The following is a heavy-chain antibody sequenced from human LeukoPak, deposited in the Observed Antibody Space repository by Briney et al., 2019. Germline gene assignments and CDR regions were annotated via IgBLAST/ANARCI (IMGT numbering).Heavy chain of an antibody. D-gene: IGHD3-3*02. CDR1: GFTVSSNY. CDR3: AKEGAASWDVDV. Sequence: PGGSLRLSCAASGFTVSSNYMSWVRQAPGKGLEWVSVIYSGGSTYYADSVKGRFTISRDNSKNTVDLQMNSLRGDDTAMYYCAKEGAASWDVDVWGKGTTVTVSS. CDR2: IYSGGST. V-gene: IGHV3-53*05. J-gene: IGHJ6*04.